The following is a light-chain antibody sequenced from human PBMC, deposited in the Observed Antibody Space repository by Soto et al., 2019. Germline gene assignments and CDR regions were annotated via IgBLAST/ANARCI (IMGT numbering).Light chain of an antibody. J-gene: IGKJ1*01. CDR2: GAS. CDR1: QRVSSSY. Sequence: EIVLTQSPGTLSLSPGERATLSCRASQRVSSSYLAWYQQKHGQAPRLLIYGASSRATGIPDRFSGSGSGTDFTLTISRLEPEDFAMYYCKQYGNSPWTLGQGTMVQI. V-gene: IGKV3-20*01. CDR3: KQYGNSPWT.